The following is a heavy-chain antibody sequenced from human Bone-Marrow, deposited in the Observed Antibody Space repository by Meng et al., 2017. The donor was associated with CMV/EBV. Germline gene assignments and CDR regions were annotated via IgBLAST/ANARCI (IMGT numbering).Heavy chain of an antibody. J-gene: IGHJ4*02. D-gene: IGHD1-26*01. CDR2: INSDGSST. CDR3: AMGSGSYS. CDR1: GFTFSIYW. Sequence: GESLKISCAASGFTFSIYWMHWVRQAPGKGLVWVSRINSDGSSTSYADSVKGRFTISRDNAKNTLYLQMNSLRAEDTAVYYCAMGSGSYSWGQGTLVTVSS. V-gene: IGHV3-74*01.